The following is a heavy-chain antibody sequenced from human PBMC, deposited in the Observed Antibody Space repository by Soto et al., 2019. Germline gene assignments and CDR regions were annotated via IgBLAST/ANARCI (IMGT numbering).Heavy chain of an antibody. J-gene: IGHJ4*02. CDR2: ISFDGSNK. CDR1: GFTFSTYG. CDR3: VTGQWLPLPTF. Sequence: GGSLRLSCAGSGFTFSTYGMHWVRQAPGKGLEWVAAISFDGSNKYYADSVKDRFTISRDNSKNTLYLQMNSLRTEDTAVYYCVTGQWLPLPTFWGQGTLVTVSS. D-gene: IGHD5-12*01. V-gene: IGHV3-30*03.